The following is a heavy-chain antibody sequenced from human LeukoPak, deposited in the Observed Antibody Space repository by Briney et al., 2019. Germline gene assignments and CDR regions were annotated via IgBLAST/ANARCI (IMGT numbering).Heavy chain of an antibody. J-gene: IGHJ4*02. D-gene: IGHD6-19*01. CDR2: INPNSGGT. CDR1: GYTFTGYY. CDR3: ATDQTPSTIAVPGTVFDY. V-gene: IGHV1-2*02. Sequence: ASVKVSCKASGYTFTGYYMHWVRQAPGQGLEWMGWINPNSGGTNYAQKFQGRVTMTRDTSISTAYMELSRLRSDDTAVYYCATDQTPSTIAVPGTVFDYWGQGTLSPSPQ.